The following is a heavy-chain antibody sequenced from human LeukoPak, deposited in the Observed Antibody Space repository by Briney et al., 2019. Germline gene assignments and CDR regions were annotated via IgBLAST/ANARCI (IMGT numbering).Heavy chain of an antibody. CDR3: AKDRGTWYYMDV. CDR2: IGYDGNNK. CDR1: GFTFRGYG. Sequence: GGSLRLSCAASGFTFRGYGMHWVRQAPGKGLDWVAFIGYDGNNKYYVDSVKGRFTISRDNSRSTLYLQTNSLRGEDTAVYYCAKDRGTWYYMDVWGKGTTVTVSS. V-gene: IGHV3-30*02. J-gene: IGHJ6*03. D-gene: IGHD3-10*01.